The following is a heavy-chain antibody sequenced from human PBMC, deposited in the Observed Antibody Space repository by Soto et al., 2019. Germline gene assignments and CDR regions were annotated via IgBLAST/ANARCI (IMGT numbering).Heavy chain of an antibody. V-gene: IGHV4-59*01. CDR3: ARESSGNHNHNWFDP. Sequence: SETLSLTCTVSGGSLSPYYWSWVRQPPGKGLEWIGFIWFSGTSTYNPSLRGRVTMSVDTSKNQLSLELNSVTAADTAVYFCARESSGNHNHNWFDPWGLGTLVTVSS. D-gene: IGHD1-20*01. CDR1: GGSLSPYY. J-gene: IGHJ5*02. CDR2: IWFSGTS.